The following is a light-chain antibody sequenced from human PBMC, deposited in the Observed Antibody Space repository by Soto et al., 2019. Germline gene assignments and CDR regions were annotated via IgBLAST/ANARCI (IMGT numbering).Light chain of an antibody. Sequence: EIVLTQSPATLSLSPVERATLSCRASQSVSSYLAWYQQEPGQAPRLLIYDASNRATGIPARFSGSGSGTDFTLTISSLEPEDFAVYYCQQRSNWPPITFGQGTRLEIK. CDR2: DAS. V-gene: IGKV3-11*01. J-gene: IGKJ5*01. CDR1: QSVSSY. CDR3: QQRSNWPPIT.